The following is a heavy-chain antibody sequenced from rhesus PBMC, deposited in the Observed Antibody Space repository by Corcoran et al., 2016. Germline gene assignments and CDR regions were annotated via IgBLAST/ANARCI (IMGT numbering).Heavy chain of an antibody. CDR3: AKAEYCSGIYCYDEYYFDY. J-gene: IGHJ4*01. CDR2: INSGGGST. D-gene: IGHD2-27*01. V-gene: IGHV3S42*01. Sequence: EVQLVESGGGLAKPGGSLRLSCAASGFTFSSYWINWVRQTPGKGLEWISAINSGGGSTYYADSVKGRFTISRDNSKNTLSLQMNSLRAEDTAVYYCAKAEYCSGIYCYDEYYFDYWGQGVLVTVSS. CDR1: GFTFSSYW.